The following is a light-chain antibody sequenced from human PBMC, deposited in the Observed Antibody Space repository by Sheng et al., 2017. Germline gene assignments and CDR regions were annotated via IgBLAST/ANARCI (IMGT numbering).Light chain of an antibody. CDR1: QSLLYSNGNNY. J-gene: IGKJ4*01. CDR3: MQALQTPLT. Sequence: DIVMTQSPLSLPVTPGEPASISCRSSQSLLYSNGNNYLDWYLQKPGQSPQLLIYLVSNRASGVPDRFSGSGSGTNFTLKISRVEAEDVGVYYCMQALQTPLTFGGGPRWRSN. CDR2: LVS. V-gene: IGKV2-28*01.